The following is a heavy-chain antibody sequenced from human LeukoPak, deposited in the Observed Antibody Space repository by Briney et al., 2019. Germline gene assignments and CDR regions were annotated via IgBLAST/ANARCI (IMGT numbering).Heavy chain of an antibody. CDR2: IYYSGST. J-gene: IGHJ6*02. Sequence: SETLSLTCTVSGGSISPYYWTWIRQPAGKGLEWIGYIYYSGSTNYNPSLKSRVTISVDTSKNQFSLKLSSVTAADTAVYYCARQGSGWYSSFYGMDVWGQGTTVTVSS. D-gene: IGHD6-19*01. V-gene: IGHV4-59*08. CDR1: GGSISPYY. CDR3: ARQGSGWYSSFYGMDV.